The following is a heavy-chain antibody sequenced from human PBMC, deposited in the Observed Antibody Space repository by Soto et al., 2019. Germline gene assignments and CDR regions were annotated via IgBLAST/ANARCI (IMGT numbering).Heavy chain of an antibody. CDR3: ARGGVSTRTFDY. J-gene: IGHJ4*02. V-gene: IGHV5-51*03. CDR2: IYLSDSDT. Sequence: GKSLKISCKGSGYNFAGYWIAWVRQMPGKGLELMGIIYLSDSDTRYRPSFQGQVTISADKSISSAYLQWSSLRASDTAMYYCARGGVSTRTFDYWGQGXPVTVYS. D-gene: IGHD3-3*01. CDR1: GYNFAGYW.